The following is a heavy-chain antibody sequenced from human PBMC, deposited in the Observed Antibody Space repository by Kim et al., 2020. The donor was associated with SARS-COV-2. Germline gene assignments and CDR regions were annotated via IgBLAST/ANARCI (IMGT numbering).Heavy chain of an antibody. J-gene: IGHJ3*02. Sequence: GESLKISCKGSGYSFTTYWIAWVRQMPGKGLECMGIIYPRDSDTRYSPSFQGQVTISADKSISTAYLHWSSLKASDTAMYYCARRIVGATYPPSDAFDIWGQGTVVTVSS. CDR2: IYPRDSDT. CDR3: ARRIVGATYPPSDAFDI. D-gene: IGHD1-26*01. CDR1: GYSFTTYW. V-gene: IGHV5-51*01.